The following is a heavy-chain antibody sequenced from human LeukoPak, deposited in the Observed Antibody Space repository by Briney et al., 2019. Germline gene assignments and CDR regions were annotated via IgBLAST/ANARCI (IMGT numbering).Heavy chain of an antibody. V-gene: IGHV3-21*01. J-gene: IGHJ6*02. Sequence: PGGSLRLSCAASGFTFSSYSMNWVRQAPGKGLEWVSSISSSSSYIYYADSVKGRFTISRDNAKNSLYLQMNSLRAEDTAVYYCARDQVAATHLNYGMDVWGQGTTVTVSS. CDR3: ARDQVAATHLNYGMDV. CDR1: GFTFSSYS. D-gene: IGHD6-25*01. CDR2: ISSSSSYI.